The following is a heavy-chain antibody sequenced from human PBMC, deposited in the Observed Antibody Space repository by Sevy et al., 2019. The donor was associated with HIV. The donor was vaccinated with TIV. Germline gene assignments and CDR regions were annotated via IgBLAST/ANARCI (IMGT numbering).Heavy chain of an antibody. Sequence: SETLSLTCTVSGGSISSSSYYWGWIRQPPGKGLEWIGSIYYSGNTYYNPSLRSRVTISVDTSKNQFSLKLSSVTAADTAVYYCARPTTSMTILGDFDYWGLGTLVTVSS. V-gene: IGHV4-39*01. D-gene: IGHD1-26*01. CDR1: GGSISSSSYY. CDR2: IYYSGNT. CDR3: ARPTTSMTILGDFDY. J-gene: IGHJ4*02.